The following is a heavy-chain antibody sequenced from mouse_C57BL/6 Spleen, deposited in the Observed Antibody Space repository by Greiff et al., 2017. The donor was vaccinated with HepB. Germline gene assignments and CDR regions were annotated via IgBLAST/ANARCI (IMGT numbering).Heavy chain of an antibody. D-gene: IGHD3-2*02. Sequence: VQLQQSGAELVRPGTSVKVSCKASGYAFTNYLIEWVKQRPGQGLEWIGVINPGSGGTNYNEKFKGKATLTADKSSSTAYMQLSSLTSEDSAVYFCARSGLVYYYAMDYWGQGTSVTVSS. CDR3: ARSGLVYYYAMDY. V-gene: IGHV1-54*01. CDR2: INPGSGGT. J-gene: IGHJ4*01. CDR1: GYAFTNYL.